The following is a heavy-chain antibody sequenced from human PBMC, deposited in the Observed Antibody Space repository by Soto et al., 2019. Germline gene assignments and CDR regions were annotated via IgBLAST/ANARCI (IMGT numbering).Heavy chain of an antibody. Sequence: QVQLVQSGAEVKKPGASVKVSCKASGYTFTSYYLHWVRQAPGQGLEWMGIINPTGGSTSYEQKSEGTVTMTRDTSTGTVYMERSSLRFELTAVYYCARDLAVTHGAYGMDVWGQGTTVTVS. CDR3: ARDLAVTHGAYGMDV. J-gene: IGHJ6*02. CDR1: GYTFTSYY. D-gene: IGHD2-21*02. CDR2: INPTGGST. V-gene: IGHV1-46*01.